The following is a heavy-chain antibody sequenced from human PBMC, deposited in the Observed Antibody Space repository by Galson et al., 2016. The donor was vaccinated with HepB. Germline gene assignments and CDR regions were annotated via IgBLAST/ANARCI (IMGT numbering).Heavy chain of an antibody. D-gene: IGHD1-1*01. CDR1: GFTFSSYS. Sequence: SLRLSCAASGFTFSSYSMNWVRQAPGKGLEWVSSISSSSSYIYYADSVKGRFTISRDNAKNSLYLQMNSLRAEETAVYYCARASRRSWNDSNDYYYGMDVWGQGTTVTVSS. V-gene: IGHV3-21*01. CDR3: ARASRRSWNDSNDYYYGMDV. CDR2: ISSSSSYI. J-gene: IGHJ6*02.